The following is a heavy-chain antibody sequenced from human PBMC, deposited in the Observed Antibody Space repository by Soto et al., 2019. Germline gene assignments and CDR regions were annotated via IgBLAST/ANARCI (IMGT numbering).Heavy chain of an antibody. CDR1: GYSFTNFW. CDR3: ATQHPLDSSGWYN. CDR2: IYPGDSET. D-gene: IGHD6-19*01. J-gene: IGHJ4*02. V-gene: IGHV5-51*01. Sequence: PGESLKISCKASGYSFTNFWLGWVRQMPGKGLEWLGIIYPGDSETRYSPSFQGQVTISADRSINTAYLQLSSLKASDTAIYYCATQHPLDSSGWYNWGQGTLVTSPQ.